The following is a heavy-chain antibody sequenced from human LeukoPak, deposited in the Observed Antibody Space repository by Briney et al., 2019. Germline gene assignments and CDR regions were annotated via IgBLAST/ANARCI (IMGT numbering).Heavy chain of an antibody. CDR1: GYTFTSYD. J-gene: IGHJ6*02. Sequence: ASVKVSCKASGYTFTSYDINWVRQATGQGLEWMGWMNPNSGNTGYAQKFQGRVTMTRNTSISTAYMELSSLRSEDTAVYYCARDRNLRDFWTITYYYRAGMDVWGQGTTVTVSS. V-gene: IGHV1-8*01. CDR3: ARDRNLRDFWTITYYYRAGMDV. D-gene: IGHD3/OR15-3a*01. CDR2: MNPNSGNT.